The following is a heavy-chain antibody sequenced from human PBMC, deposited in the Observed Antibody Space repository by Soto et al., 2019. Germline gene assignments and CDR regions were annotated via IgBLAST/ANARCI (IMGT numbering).Heavy chain of an antibody. Sequence: QVQLVQSGAEVKKPGSSVKVSCKASGGTFSSYTISWVRQAPGQGLEWMGRIIPILGIANYAQKFQGRVTITADKSTSTADMELSSLRSEDTAVYYCARGERYYDIVTGYYPNWFDPWGQGTLVTVSS. D-gene: IGHD3-9*01. V-gene: IGHV1-69*02. CDR2: IIPILGIA. J-gene: IGHJ5*02. CDR1: GGTFSSYT. CDR3: ARGERYYDIVTGYYPNWFDP.